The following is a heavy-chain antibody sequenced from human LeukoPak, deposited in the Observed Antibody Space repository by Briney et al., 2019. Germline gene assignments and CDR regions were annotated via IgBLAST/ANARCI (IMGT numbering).Heavy chain of an antibody. V-gene: IGHV4-59*12. J-gene: IGHJ4*02. CDR2: TYYSGST. CDR1: GGSISSYY. CDR3: ARDGRYCSGGSCYSMDY. D-gene: IGHD2-15*01. Sequence: PSETLSLTCTVSGGSISSYYWSWIRQPPGEGLEWIGYTYYSGSTNYNPSLKSRVTISVDTSKNQFSLKLSSVTAADTAVYYCARDGRYCSGGSCYSMDYWGQGTLVTVSS.